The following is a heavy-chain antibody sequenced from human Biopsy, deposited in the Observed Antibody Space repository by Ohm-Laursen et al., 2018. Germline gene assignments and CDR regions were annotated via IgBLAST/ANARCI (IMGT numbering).Heavy chain of an antibody. D-gene: IGHD3-22*01. J-gene: IGHJ5*02. V-gene: IGHV1-69*06. CDR3: ARHYYGTSGYNWFDP. CDR2: VMPFFGTA. CDR1: GGTFSSDI. Sequence: ASVKVSCKVSGGTFSSDIFAWVRQAPGQRPEWMGDVMPFFGTAQYAPKLQGRVSMTADKTTYTAYMELTSLTSEDTAVYFCARHYYGTSGYNWFDPWGQGALVTVSS.